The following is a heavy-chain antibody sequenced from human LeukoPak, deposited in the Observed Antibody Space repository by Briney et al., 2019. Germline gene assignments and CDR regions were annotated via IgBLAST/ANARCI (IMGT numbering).Heavy chain of an antibody. V-gene: IGHV4-30-4*01. CDR2: IYYSGST. Sequence: NPSETLSLTCTVSGGSISSGDYYWSWIRQPPGKGLEWIVYIYYSGSTYYNPSLNSRVTISVDTSKNQFSLKLSSVTAADTAVYYCARVYMVRGVIITFDYWGQGTLVTVSS. CDR3: ARVYMVRGVIITFDY. D-gene: IGHD3-10*01. J-gene: IGHJ4*02. CDR1: GGSISSGDYY.